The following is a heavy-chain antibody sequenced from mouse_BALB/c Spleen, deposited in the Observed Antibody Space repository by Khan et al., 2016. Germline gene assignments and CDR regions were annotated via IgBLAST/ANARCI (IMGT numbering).Heavy chain of an antibody. CDR1: GFSLTLYG. Sequence: QVQLQESGPSLIAPSQSLSITCTISGFSLTLYGVHWVRQPPGKGLEWLVVIWSDGSSTYNSALKSRLSISKDNSKSQVFLNMNSLQTDDTAMYYCGRQTRRGPADTRDYWGQGTAVTASS. CDR2: IWSDGSS. V-gene: IGHV2-6-1*01. J-gene: IGHJ4*01. CDR3: GRQTRRGPADTRDY.